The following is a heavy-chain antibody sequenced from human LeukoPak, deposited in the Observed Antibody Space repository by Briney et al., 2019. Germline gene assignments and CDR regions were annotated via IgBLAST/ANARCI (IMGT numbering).Heavy chain of an antibody. CDR3: ARLRNRNSRYCSSPSCQRYWFDP. V-gene: IGHV4-4*09. CDR2: IYTSGST. D-gene: IGHD2-2*01. J-gene: IGHJ5*02. Sequence: SETLSLTCTVSGGSISSYYWSWIRQPPGKGLELMWYIYTSGSTNYNPSLKSRVTISVYPSKNKFSLKLSSVTAADTAVYYCARLRNRNSRYCSSPSCQRYWFDPWGQGTLVTVSS. CDR1: GGSISSYY.